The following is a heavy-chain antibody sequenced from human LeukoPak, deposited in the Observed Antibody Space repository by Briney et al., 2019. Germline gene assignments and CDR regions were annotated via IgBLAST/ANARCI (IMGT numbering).Heavy chain of an antibody. CDR2: MNPNSGNT. V-gene: IGHV1-8*01. Sequence: GASVKVSCKASGYAFTSYDINWVRQAAGQGLEWMGWMNPNSGNTGYAQKFQGRVTMTRNTSISTAYMELSSLRSEDTAVYYCARFSDFWSGYYGYYYYMDVWGKGTTVTVSS. CDR1: GYAFTSYD. CDR3: ARFSDFWSGYYGYYYYMDV. D-gene: IGHD3-3*01. J-gene: IGHJ6*03.